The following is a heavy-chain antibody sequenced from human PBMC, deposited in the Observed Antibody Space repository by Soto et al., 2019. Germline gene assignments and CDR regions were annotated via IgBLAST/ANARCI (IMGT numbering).Heavy chain of an antibody. V-gene: IGHV3-23*01. Sequence: EVHLLQSGGGLAQPGGSLRLSCAASGFTFSTYAMSWVRQAPGKGLEWISGISGGGSNTDYADSVKGRFTISRDTSKNTLYLQMDSLRAEDTAVYYCAKVGIAVAESVAIFDYWGQGALVTVSS. D-gene: IGHD6-19*01. CDR2: ISGGGSNT. CDR1: GFTFSTYA. CDR3: AKVGIAVAESVAIFDY. J-gene: IGHJ4*02.